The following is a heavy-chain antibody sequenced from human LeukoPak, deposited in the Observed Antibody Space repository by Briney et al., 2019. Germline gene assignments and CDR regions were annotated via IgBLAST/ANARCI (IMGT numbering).Heavy chain of an antibody. J-gene: IGHJ4*02. CDR1: GGSIRSGDYF. CDR2: IHYSGNT. D-gene: IGHD4-23*01. CDR3: ARENNDYGGKKAFDY. V-gene: IGHV4-30-4*01. Sequence: PSQTLSLTCAVSGGSIRSGDYFWRWLRHPPGKGLEWFGHIHYSGNTYYNPSLKSRVSISVDTSKNQFSLKLSSVTAADTAVYYCARENNDYGGKKAFDYWGQGTLVTVSS.